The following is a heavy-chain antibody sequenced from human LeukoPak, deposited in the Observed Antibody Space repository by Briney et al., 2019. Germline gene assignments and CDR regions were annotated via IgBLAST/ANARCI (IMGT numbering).Heavy chain of an antibody. Sequence: PGGSLRLSCAASGFTFTNAWMSWVRQAPGKGLEWVGRIKSKTDGGTTDYAAPVKGRFTISRDDSKNTLYLQMNSLKTEDTAVYYCTTDPRFHYYDSSGYRFDWGQGTLVTVSS. D-gene: IGHD3-22*01. J-gene: IGHJ4*02. CDR1: GFTFTNAW. CDR3: TTDPRFHYYDSSGYRFD. V-gene: IGHV3-15*01. CDR2: IKSKTDGGTT.